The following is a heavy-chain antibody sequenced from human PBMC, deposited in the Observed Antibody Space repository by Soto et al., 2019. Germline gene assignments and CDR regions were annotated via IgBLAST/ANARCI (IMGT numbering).Heavy chain of an antibody. Sequence: QVQLVQSGAEVKKPGSSVKVSCKASGGTFSSYTISWVRQAPGQGLEWMGRIIPILGIANYAQKFQGRVTITADKSTSTAYMELSSLRSEDTAVYYCARAGEMATTHYYGMDVWGQGTTVTVSS. J-gene: IGHJ6*02. D-gene: IGHD3-16*01. V-gene: IGHV1-69*02. CDR1: GGTFSSYT. CDR2: IIPILGIA. CDR3: ARAGEMATTHYYGMDV.